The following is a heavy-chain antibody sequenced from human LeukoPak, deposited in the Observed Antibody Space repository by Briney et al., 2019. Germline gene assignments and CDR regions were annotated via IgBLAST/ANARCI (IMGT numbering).Heavy chain of an antibody. CDR1: GFTFSSCS. CDR3: AKGTTMIVGDYYGS. J-gene: IGHJ4*02. CDR2: ISSSSSYI. D-gene: IGHD3-22*01. Sequence: PGGSLRLSCAASGFTFSSCSMNWVRQAPGKGLEWVSSISSSSSYIYYADSVKGRFTISRDNSKNTLYLQMNSLRADDTALYYCAKGTTMIVGDYYGSWGQGTLVTVSS. V-gene: IGHV3-21*04.